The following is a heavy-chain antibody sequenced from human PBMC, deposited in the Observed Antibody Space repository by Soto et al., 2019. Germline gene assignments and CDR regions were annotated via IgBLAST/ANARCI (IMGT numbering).Heavy chain of an antibody. CDR1: GFSLSTTGVV. V-gene: IGHV2-5*01. CDR2: IYWHDDK. CDR3: AHRGRAAVGLYYFHY. J-gene: IGHJ4*02. D-gene: IGHD6-13*01. Sequence: QITLKRSGPTQVKPTQTLPLTSTFSGFSLSTTGVVVSCMRQPPGKALEWLALIYWHDDKRYSPSLKSRLTIHKDTSKNQVVLTMANMEPVDTATYCCAHRGRAAVGLYYFHYWGQGAPVNV.